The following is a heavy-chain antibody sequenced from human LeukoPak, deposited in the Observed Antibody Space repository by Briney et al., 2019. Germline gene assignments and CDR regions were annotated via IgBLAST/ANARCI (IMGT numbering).Heavy chain of an antibody. CDR3: ARGRPLTLRDYYYYGMDV. CDR2: ISAYNGNT. Sequence: ASVKVSCKASGYTFTSYGISWVRQAPGQGLEWMGWISAYNGNTNYAQKLQGRVTMTTDTSTSTAYMELRSLRSDDTAVYYCARGRPLTLRDYYYYGMDVWGQGTTVTVSS. V-gene: IGHV1-18*01. J-gene: IGHJ6*02. CDR1: GYTFTSYG.